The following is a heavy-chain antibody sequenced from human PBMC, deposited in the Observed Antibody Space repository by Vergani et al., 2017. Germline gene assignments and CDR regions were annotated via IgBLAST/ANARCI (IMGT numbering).Heavy chain of an antibody. CDR2: ISYDGSNK. D-gene: IGHD3-22*01. CDR1: GGSFSGYY. Sequence: QVQLQQWGAGLLKPSETLSLTCAVYGGSFSGYYWGWISQPPGKGLEWVALISYDGSNKYYTDSVKGRFTISRDNSKNTLYLQMNSLRAEDTAIFYCAKDGGSTAYYPLYWGQGTLLTVSS. V-gene: IGHV3-30*18. J-gene: IGHJ4*02. CDR3: AKDGGSTAYYPLY.